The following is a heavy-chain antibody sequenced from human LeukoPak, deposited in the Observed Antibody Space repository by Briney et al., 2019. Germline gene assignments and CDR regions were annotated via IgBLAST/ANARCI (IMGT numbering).Heavy chain of an antibody. CDR1: GGSISNFY. D-gene: IGHD4-11*01. Sequence: SETLSLTCTVSGGSISNFYWSWIRRPAGRGLEWIGRIYTSESIIYNPSLKSRVTISLDTSKNQFSLKLSSVTAADTAVYYCARGFDYSRYYGMDVWGQGTTVTASS. J-gene: IGHJ6*02. CDR3: ARGFDYSRYYGMDV. CDR2: IYTSESI. V-gene: IGHV4-4*07.